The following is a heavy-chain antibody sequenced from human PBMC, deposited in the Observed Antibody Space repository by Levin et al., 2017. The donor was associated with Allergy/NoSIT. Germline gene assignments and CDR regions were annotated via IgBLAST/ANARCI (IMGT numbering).Heavy chain of an antibody. D-gene: IGHD4-17*01. CDR3: ATYGGSVRAFDY. Sequence: GSLRLSCTVSGGSISSYYWSWIRQPPGKGLEWIGYIYYSGSTNYNPSLKSRVTISVDTSKNQFSLKLSSVTAADTAVYYCATYGGSVRAFDYWGQGTLVTVSS. CDR1: GGSISSYY. J-gene: IGHJ4*02. V-gene: IGHV4-59*08. CDR2: IYYSGST.